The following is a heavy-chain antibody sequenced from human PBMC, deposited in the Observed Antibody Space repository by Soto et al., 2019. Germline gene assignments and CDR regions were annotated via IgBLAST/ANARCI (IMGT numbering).Heavy chain of an antibody. CDR1: GAFSSTYY. Sequence: QVQLQESGPGLVKPSETLSLTCTVSGAFSSTYYWSWIRQPPGKGLEWIGYMNNIGRTNYNPSLKSRVTISLDTSKSQFSLRLSSVIAADTAVYYCARSFCRDAVRCNWFDPWRLGTLVTAFS. CDR2: MNNIGRT. D-gene: IGHD2-8*01. V-gene: IGHV4-59*01. CDR3: ARSFCRDAVRCNWFDP. J-gene: IGHJ5*02.